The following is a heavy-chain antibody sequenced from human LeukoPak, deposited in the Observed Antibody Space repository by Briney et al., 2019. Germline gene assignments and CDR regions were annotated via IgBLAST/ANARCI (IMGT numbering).Heavy chain of an antibody. J-gene: IGHJ4*02. Sequence: GRSLRLSCSASGFTFSDYGMHWVRQAPGKGLEWVAVIWFDGSNKFYADSVKGRFTISRDGSKNTVFLQMDSLRAEDTAVYYCARGRISLLRGVVAALDYWGQGTLVTVSS. V-gene: IGHV3-33*01. D-gene: IGHD3-10*01. CDR3: ARGRISLLRGVVAALDY. CDR2: IWFDGSNK. CDR1: GFTFSDYG.